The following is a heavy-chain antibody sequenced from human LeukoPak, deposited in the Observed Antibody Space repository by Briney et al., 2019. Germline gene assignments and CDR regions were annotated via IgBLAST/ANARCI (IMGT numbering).Heavy chain of an antibody. V-gene: IGHV4-59*01. CDR3: ARDEVDGDYRWFDP. CDR1: GGSISSYY. Sequence: SETLSLTCTVSGGSISSYYWSWIRQPPGKGLEWIGYIYYSGSTNYNPSRKSRVTISVDTSKNQFSLKLSSVAAADTAVYYCARDEVDGDYRWFDPWGQGTLVTVSS. CDR2: IYYSGST. J-gene: IGHJ5*02. D-gene: IGHD4-17*01.